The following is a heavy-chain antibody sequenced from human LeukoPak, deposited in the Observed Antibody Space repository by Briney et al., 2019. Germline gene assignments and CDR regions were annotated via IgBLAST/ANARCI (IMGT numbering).Heavy chain of an antibody. CDR1: GGSISSYY. D-gene: IGHD5-24*01. V-gene: IGHV4-59*01. CDR3: ASGRDGLHTFDY. Sequence: PSETLSLTCTVSGGSISSYYWSWIRQPPGKGLEWIGYIYYSGSTNYNPSLKSRVTISVDTSKNQFSLKLSSVTATDTAVYYCASGRDGLHTFDYWGQGTLVTVSS. J-gene: IGHJ4*02. CDR2: IYYSGST.